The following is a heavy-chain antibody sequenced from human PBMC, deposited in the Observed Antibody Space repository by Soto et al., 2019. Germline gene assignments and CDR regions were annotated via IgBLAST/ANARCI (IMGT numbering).Heavy chain of an antibody. CDR1: GFTFSSYG. V-gene: IGHV3-30*18. CDR3: EKPHTALSNYYGMDV. Sequence: GGSLRLSCAASGFTFSSYGMHWVRQAPGKGLEWVAVISYDGSNKYYADSVKGRFTISRDNSKNTLYLQMNSLRAEDTAVYYCEKPHTALSNYYGMDVWGQGTTVTVSS. D-gene: IGHD5-18*01. CDR2: ISYDGSNK. J-gene: IGHJ6*02.